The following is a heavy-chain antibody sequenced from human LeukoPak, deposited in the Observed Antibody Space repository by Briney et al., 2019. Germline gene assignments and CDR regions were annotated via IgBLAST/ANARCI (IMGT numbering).Heavy chain of an antibody. CDR1: GGSISSNY. J-gene: IGHJ2*01. D-gene: IGHD4-11*01. CDR2: IYYSGST. Sequence: PSETLSLTCTVSGGSISSNYWSWIRQPPGKGLEWIGYIYYSGSTNYNPSLKSRVTISVDTSKNQFSLKLSSVTAADTAVYYCARESQNSDYYWYFDLWGRGTLVTVSS. CDR3: ARESQNSDYYWYFDL. V-gene: IGHV4-59*12.